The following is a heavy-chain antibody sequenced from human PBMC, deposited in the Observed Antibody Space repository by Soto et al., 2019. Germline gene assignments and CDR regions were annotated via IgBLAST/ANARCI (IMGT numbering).Heavy chain of an antibody. CDR2: ISWNSGSI. J-gene: IGHJ6*03. D-gene: IGHD5-12*01. Sequence: GGSLRLSCAASGFTFDDYAMHWVRQAPGKGLEWVSGISWNSGSIGYADSVKGRFTISRDNAKNSLYLQMNSLRAEDTALYYCARGGGSGYDYMIDYYYYMDVWGKGTTVTVSS. V-gene: IGHV3-9*01. CDR3: ARGGGSGYDYMIDYYYYMDV. CDR1: GFTFDDYA.